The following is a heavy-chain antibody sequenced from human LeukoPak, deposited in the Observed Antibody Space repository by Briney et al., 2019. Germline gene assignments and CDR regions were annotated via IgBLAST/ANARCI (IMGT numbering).Heavy chain of an antibody. J-gene: IGHJ4*02. CDR3: ARGGFFSYGAFDF. Sequence: GGSLRLSCAASGFTFSSLWMHWVRQAPGEGLEWVSRINSDGTSTAYADSVKGRFTISRDNAKDTLYLQMNSLRVEDTAVYYCARGGFFSYGAFDFWGQGTLVTVSS. CDR1: GFTFSSLW. CDR2: INSDGTST. D-gene: IGHD5-18*01. V-gene: IGHV3-74*01.